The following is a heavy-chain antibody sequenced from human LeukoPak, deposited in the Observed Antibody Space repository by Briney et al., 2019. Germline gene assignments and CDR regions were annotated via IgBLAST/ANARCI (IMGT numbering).Heavy chain of an antibody. CDR1: GGSISSYY. D-gene: IGHD6-19*01. V-gene: IGHV4-59*01. Sequence: PSETLSLTCTVSGGSISSYYWSWIRQPPGKGLEWIGYIYYSGGTNYNPSLKSRVTISVDTSKNQFSLKLSSVTAADTAVYYCARNPSGWLRYYFDYWGQGTLVTVSS. J-gene: IGHJ4*02. CDR3: ARNPSGWLRYYFDY. CDR2: IYYSGGT.